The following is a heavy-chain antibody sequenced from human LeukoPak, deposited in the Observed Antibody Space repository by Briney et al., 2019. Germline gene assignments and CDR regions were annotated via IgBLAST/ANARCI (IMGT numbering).Heavy chain of an antibody. Sequence: SETLSLTCTVSNGSISTYYWSWIRQSPGKGLEWIGYIYYTGSTNYNPSLKSRVTISVDTSRNQFSLKLSSVTAADTAVYYCARGRVSSSTWYSTYYYYFYMDVWGKGTTVTVSS. V-gene: IGHV4-59*01. CDR1: NGSISTYY. CDR2: IYYTGST. D-gene: IGHD1-1*01. CDR3: ARGRVSSSTWYSTYYYYFYMDV. J-gene: IGHJ6*03.